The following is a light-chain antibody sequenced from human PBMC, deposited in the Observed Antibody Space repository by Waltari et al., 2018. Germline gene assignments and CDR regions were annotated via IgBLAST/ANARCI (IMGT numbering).Light chain of an antibody. Sequence: QSALTQPASVSESPGQSITISCTGTSSDVGGYDYVSWYQQHPGKAPKLMIFDVSVRRSGVSNRISGSKSGNTASLTISGLQAEDEADYYCSSYTSSSTQVFGSGTKVTVL. J-gene: IGLJ1*01. V-gene: IGLV2-14*03. CDR2: DVS. CDR1: SSDVGGYDY. CDR3: SSYTSSSTQV.